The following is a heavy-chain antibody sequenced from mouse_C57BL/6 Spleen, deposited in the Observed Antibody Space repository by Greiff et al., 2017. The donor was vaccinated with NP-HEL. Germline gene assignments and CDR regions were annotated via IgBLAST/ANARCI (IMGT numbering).Heavy chain of an antibody. D-gene: IGHD1-1*01. CDR1: GYTFTDYY. CDR3: ANYYGSDRAYWYFDV. CDR2: INPYNGGT. V-gene: IGHV1-19*01. Sequence: EVQLQQSGPVLVKPGASVKMSCKASGYTFTDYYMNWVKQSHGKSLEWIGVINPYNGGTSYNQKFKGKATLTVDKSSSTAYMELNSLTSEDSAVYYCANYYGSDRAYWYFDVWGTGTTVTVSS. J-gene: IGHJ1*03.